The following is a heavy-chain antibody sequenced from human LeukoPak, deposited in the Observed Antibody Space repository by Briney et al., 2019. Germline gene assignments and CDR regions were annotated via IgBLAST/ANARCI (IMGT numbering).Heavy chain of an antibody. V-gene: IGHV4-39*07. Sequence: SETLSLTCTVSGGSISSSSYYWGWIRQPPGKGLEWIGSIYYSGSTYYNPSLKSRVTISVDTSKNQFSLKLHSVTAADTAVYYCARDFACSRRWFDPWGQGTLVTVSS. CDR2: IYYSGST. J-gene: IGHJ5*01. D-gene: IGHD2-15*01. CDR3: ARDFACSRRWFDP. CDR1: GGSISSSSYY.